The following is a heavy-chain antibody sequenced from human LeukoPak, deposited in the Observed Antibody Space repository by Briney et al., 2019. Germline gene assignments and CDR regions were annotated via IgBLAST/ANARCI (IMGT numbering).Heavy chain of an antibody. CDR1: GYTFTSYY. Sequence: GASVKVSCKASGYTFTSYYIHWVRQAPGQGLEWMGIINPSGGSTNYAQKFQGRVTMTTDTSTSTAYMELRSLRSDDTAVYYCARFYRTLYYYYMDVWGKGTTVTISS. D-gene: IGHD2/OR15-2a*01. J-gene: IGHJ6*03. V-gene: IGHV1-46*01. CDR3: ARFYRTLYYYYMDV. CDR2: INPSGGST.